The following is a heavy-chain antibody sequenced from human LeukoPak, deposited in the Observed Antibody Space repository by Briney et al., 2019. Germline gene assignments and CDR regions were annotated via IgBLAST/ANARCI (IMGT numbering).Heavy chain of an antibody. D-gene: IGHD5-24*01. CDR2: IYYSGSRST. Sequence: PSQTLSLTCTVSGGSISSGDYYWSWVRQPPGKGLEWVGYIYYSGSRSTYQNPSLKSRVTISVDTSKNQFSLKLSSVTAADTAVYYCARHGFPFDYWGQGTLVTVSS. CDR1: GGSISSGDYY. CDR3: ARHGFPFDY. V-gene: IGHV4-30-4*08. J-gene: IGHJ4*02.